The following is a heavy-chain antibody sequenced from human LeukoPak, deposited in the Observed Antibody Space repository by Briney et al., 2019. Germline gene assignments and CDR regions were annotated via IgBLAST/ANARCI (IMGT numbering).Heavy chain of an antibody. V-gene: IGHV4-4*07. J-gene: IGHJ4*02. CDR3: ARESYYGSGSYSDY. D-gene: IGHD3-10*01. CDR2: IYTSGST. CDR1: GGSISSYY. Sequence: SETLSLTCTVSGGSISSYYWSWIRQPARKGLEWIGRIYTSGSTNYNPSLKSRVTMSVDTSKNQFSLKLSSVTAADTAVYYCARESYYGSGSYSDYWGQGTLVTVSS.